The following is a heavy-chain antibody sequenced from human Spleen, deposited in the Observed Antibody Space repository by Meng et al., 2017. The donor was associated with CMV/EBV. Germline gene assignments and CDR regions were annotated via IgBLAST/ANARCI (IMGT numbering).Heavy chain of an antibody. CDR1: GGSFSGYY. Sequence: GSLRLSCAVYGGSFSGYYWSWIRQPPGKGLEWIGEINHSGSTNYNPSLKSRVTISVDTSKNQFSLKLSSVTAADTAVYYCARGGVGITMVRGVIITNNRFDPWGQGTLVTVSS. CDR3: ARGGVGITMVRGVIITNNRFDP. CDR2: INHSGST. J-gene: IGHJ5*02. D-gene: IGHD3-10*01. V-gene: IGHV4-34*01.